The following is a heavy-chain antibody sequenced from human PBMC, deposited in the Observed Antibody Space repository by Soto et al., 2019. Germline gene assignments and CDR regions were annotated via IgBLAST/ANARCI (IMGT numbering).Heavy chain of an antibody. CDR2: INPNSGMT. J-gene: IGHJ4*02. CDR1: GYTCTTYY. CDR3: AIEEMHPFRNFDY. Sequence: AASVKVSFPASGYTCTTYYLHWVRQAPGPALEWMGWINPNSGMTNSAQKFQGRVTMTRDTSITTAYMELSRLNSDDTAVYYCAIEEMHPFRNFDYWGQGSPVTV. D-gene: IGHD3-16*01. V-gene: IGHV1-2*02.